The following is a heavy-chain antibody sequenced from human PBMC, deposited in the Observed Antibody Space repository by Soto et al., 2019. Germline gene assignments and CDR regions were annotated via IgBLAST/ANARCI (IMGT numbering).Heavy chain of an antibody. D-gene: IGHD6-19*01. CDR2: IRSKDNNNAT. CDR1: GFTFSDST. CDR3: ASPVPGYSSGLLF. J-gene: IGHJ4*02. V-gene: IGHV3-73*01. Sequence: GGSLRLSCAASGFTFSDSTMHWVRQASGKGLEWVGRIRSKDNNNATAFAASVNGRFTISRDDSKNTAYLQMNSLKAEDTAVYYCASPVPGYSSGLLFWGQGTLVTVSS.